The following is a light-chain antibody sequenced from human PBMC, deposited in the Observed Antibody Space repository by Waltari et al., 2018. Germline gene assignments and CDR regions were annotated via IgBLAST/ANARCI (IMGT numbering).Light chain of an antibody. Sequence: QSALTQPASVSGSLGQSITISCSETADNVDILYLVSWYPRHPGRTPRLLIYDLTQRPSGISDRFSGAKSGKTASLTISGLQAEDEADYYCCSFAGYGIYVFGSGTHVTVL. J-gene: IGLJ1*01. CDR1: ADNVDILYL. CDR2: DLT. CDR3: CSFAGYGIYV. V-gene: IGLV2-23*02.